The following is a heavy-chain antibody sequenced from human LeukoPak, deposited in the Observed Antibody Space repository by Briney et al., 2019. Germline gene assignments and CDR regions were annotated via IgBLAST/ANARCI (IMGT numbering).Heavy chain of an antibody. J-gene: IGHJ4*02. CDR2: IYYSGST. D-gene: IGHD6-13*01. V-gene: IGHV4-30-4*01. CDR3: AREAAAALDY. CDR1: GGSISSGDYY. Sequence: SETLSLTCTVSGGSISSGDYYWSWIRQPPGKGLEWIGYIYYSGSTYYNPSLKSRVTISVDTSKNQFSLKLSSVTAADTAVYYRAREAAAALDYWGQGTLVTVSS.